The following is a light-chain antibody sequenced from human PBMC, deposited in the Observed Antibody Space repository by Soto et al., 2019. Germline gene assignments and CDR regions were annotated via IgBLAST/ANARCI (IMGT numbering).Light chain of an antibody. V-gene: IGLV2-14*03. CDR2: DVG. CDR3: SSYTRTNTLV. J-gene: IGLJ2*01. CDR1: STDVGAYNY. Sequence: QSVLTQPASVSGSPGQSITISCTGTSTDVGAYNYVSWYQQYPGKAPKLMIYDVGNRPSGVSNRFSGSKSGNTASLTISGLQAEDEADYYCSSYTRTNTLVFGGGTQLTVL.